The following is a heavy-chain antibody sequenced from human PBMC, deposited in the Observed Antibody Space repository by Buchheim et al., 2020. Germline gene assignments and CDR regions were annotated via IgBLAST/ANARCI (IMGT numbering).Heavy chain of an antibody. Sequence: QVQLVQSGAEVKKPGASVKVSRKASGYTFTSYYVHWVRQAPGQGLAWMGIINPSGAGTSYSQKFQGRVTMTRDTSTSTVYMELSSLRSEDTAVYYCARDRGAAAGTSPGYWGQGTL. CDR3: ARDRGAAAGTSPGY. V-gene: IGHV1-46*01. CDR1: GYTFTSYY. J-gene: IGHJ4*02. D-gene: IGHD6-13*01. CDR2: INPSGAGT.